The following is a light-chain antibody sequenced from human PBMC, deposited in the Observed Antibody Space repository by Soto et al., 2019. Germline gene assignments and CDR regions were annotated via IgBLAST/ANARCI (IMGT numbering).Light chain of an antibody. Sequence: EIVWTQSLATLALSPGETATLSCRASQSVRSYLAGYQQKTGQDHRLLIYDASTRATGIPARFCGNGSGTDCTLTISSLEPEDLAVDYCQQRSNWSIPVGQGTRLEIK. CDR1: QSVRSY. CDR2: DAS. CDR3: QQRSNWSIP. J-gene: IGKJ5*01. V-gene: IGKV3-11*01.